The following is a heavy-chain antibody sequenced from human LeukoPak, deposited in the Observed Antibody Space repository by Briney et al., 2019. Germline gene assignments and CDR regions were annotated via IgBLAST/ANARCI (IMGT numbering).Heavy chain of an antibody. V-gene: IGHV1-18*01. J-gene: IGHJ6*03. Sequence: ASVKVSCKASGYTFTSYGISWVRQAPGKGLECMGWISAYNGNTNYAQKLQGRVTMTTDTSTSTAYMELRSLRSDDTAVYYGAREVTTNNYFYIYVWGKGTTVTVSS. D-gene: IGHD4-11*01. CDR2: ISAYNGNT. CDR1: GYTFTSYG. CDR3: AREVTTNNYFYIYV.